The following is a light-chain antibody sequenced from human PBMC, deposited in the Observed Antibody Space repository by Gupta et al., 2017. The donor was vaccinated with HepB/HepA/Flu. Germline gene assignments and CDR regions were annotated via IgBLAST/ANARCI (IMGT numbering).Light chain of an antibody. CDR3: QQYGSSLYT. Sequence: EIVLTQSPGTLSLSPGERATLSCRASQSVSSSYLAWYQQKPGQAPRLLIYGASSRATGIPDRFSGSGSETDFTLTISRLEPEDFAVYYCQQYGSSLYTFGQGTKLDQT. V-gene: IGKV3-20*01. CDR2: GAS. J-gene: IGKJ2*01. CDR1: QSVSSSY.